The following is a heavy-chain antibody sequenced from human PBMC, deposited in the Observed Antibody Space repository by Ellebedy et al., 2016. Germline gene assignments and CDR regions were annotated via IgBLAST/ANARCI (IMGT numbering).Heavy chain of an antibody. D-gene: IGHD1-14*01. Sequence: ASVKVSXXPSGYTLNGYFIHWVRQAPGQGLECMGWINPNGDGTYYAQKFRGRVTMTRDRSIDTAYMELSSLRSDDTAIYYCAGDDPGPQAFDIWGQGTMVTVSS. J-gene: IGHJ3*02. V-gene: IGHV1-2*02. CDR2: INPNGDGT. CDR3: AGDDPGPQAFDI. CDR1: GYTLNGYF.